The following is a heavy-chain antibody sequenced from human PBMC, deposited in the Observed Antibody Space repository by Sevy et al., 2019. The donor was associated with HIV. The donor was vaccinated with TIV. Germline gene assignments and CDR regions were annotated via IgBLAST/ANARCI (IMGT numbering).Heavy chain of an antibody. CDR2: IYSGGST. CDR1: GFTVSSNY. Sequence: GGSLRLSCAASGFTVSSNYMSWVRQAPGKGLEWVSVIYSGGSTYYADSVKGRFTISRDNSKNTLYPQMNSLRAEDTAVYYCARDWGSDYFDYWGQGTLVTVSS. J-gene: IGHJ4*02. D-gene: IGHD3-16*01. CDR3: ARDWGSDYFDY. V-gene: IGHV3-53*01.